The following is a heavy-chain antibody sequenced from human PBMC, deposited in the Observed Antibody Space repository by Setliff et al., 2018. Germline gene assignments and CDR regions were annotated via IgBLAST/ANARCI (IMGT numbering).Heavy chain of an antibody. CDR2: IYYSGST. CDR1: GGSISSSYYY. CDR3: ARQEDDSSGYYSTD. D-gene: IGHD3-22*01. Sequence: PSETLSLTCAVSGGSISSSYYYWGWIRRPPGKGLEWIGSIYYSGSTYYNPSLKSRVTISVDTSKNQFSLKLSSVTVADTAVYYCARQEDDSSGYYSTDWGQGTLVTVSS. J-gene: IGHJ4*02. V-gene: IGHV4-39*01.